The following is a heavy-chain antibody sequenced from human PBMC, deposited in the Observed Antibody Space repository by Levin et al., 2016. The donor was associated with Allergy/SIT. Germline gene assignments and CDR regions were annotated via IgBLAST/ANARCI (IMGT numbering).Heavy chain of an antibody. D-gene: IGHD6-6*01. CDR3: ARGPRRIAALREGDYYYGMDV. CDR2: ISYDGSNK. J-gene: IGHJ6*02. Sequence: VRQAPGKGLEWVAVISYDGSNKYYADSVKGRFTISRDNSKNTLYLQMNSLRAEDTAVYYCARGPRRIAALREGDYYYGMDVWGQGTTVTVSS. V-gene: IGHV3-30*03.